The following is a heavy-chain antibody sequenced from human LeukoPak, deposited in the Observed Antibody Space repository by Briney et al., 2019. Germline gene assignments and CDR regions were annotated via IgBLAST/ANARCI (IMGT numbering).Heavy chain of an antibody. D-gene: IGHD2-15*01. J-gene: IGHJ3*01. CDR2: IIPIFGTA. Sequence: SVKVSCKASGGTFSSYAISWVRQAPGQGLEWMGGIIPIFGTANYAQKFQGRVTITADESTSTAYMELSSLRSEDTAVYYCVRYCNGGSCYRAAFDVWGPGTMVTVSS. V-gene: IGHV1-69*13. CDR3: VRYCNGGSCYRAAFDV. CDR1: GGTFSSYA.